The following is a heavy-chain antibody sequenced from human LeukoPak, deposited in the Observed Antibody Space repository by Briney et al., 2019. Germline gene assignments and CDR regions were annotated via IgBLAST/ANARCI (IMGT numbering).Heavy chain of an antibody. CDR2: ISSTSNPI. CDR3: AREGPRGNSQFDY. D-gene: IGHD2/OR15-2a*01. J-gene: IGHJ4*02. V-gene: IGHV3-48*01. CDR1: GFTFSNYN. Sequence: GGSLRLSCAASGFTFSNYNMNWVRQAPGKGLEWLSYISSTSNPIYYADSVKGRFTISRDNAKNSLYLQMNSLRAEDTAVYYCAREGPRGNSQFDYWGQGTLVTVSS.